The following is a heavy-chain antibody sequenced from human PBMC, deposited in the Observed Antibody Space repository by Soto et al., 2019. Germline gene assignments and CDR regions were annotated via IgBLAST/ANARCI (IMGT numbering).Heavy chain of an antibody. CDR1: SGSFSGYY. J-gene: IGHJ4*02. Sequence: LSLTCSIYSGSFSGYYWSWIRQPPGKGLEWIGEISQSGNTNYSPSLKSRVSISIDTSKKQFSLNLASVSAADTAVYYCARAPKVSGSPQTRPDFWGQGTLVTVSS. V-gene: IGHV4-34*01. CDR2: ISQSGNT. D-gene: IGHD6-25*01. CDR3: ARAPKVSGSPQTRPDF.